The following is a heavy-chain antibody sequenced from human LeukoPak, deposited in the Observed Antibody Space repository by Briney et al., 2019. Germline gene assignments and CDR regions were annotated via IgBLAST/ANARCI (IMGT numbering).Heavy chain of an antibody. CDR2: IYTSGST. J-gene: IGHJ5*02. Sequence: SQTLSLTCTVSGGSISSGSYYWSWIRQPAGKGLEWIGRIYTSGSTNYNPSLKSRVTISVDTSKNQFSLKLSSVTAADTAVHSCARDLAFDPWGQGTLVTVSS. CDR1: GGSISSGSYY. V-gene: IGHV4-61*02. CDR3: ARDLAFDP.